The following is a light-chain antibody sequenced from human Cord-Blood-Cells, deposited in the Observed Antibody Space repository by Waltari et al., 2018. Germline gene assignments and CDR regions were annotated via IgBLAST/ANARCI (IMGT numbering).Light chain of an antibody. CDR1: SSDVGGYNY. V-gene: IGLV2-14*01. J-gene: IGLJ3*02. CDR3: SSYTSSSTWV. Sequence: QSALTQPASVSGSPGQSITISCTGTSSDVGGYNYVSWYQQHPGKAPKLMIYDVSNRPSGVSNLFSGSKSGNPASRTISGLQAEDEADYYCSSYTSSSTWVFGGGTKLTVL. CDR2: DVS.